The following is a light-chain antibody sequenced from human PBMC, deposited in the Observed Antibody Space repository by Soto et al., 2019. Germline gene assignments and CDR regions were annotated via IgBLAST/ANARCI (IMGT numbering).Light chain of an antibody. J-gene: IGLJ1*01. Sequence: QSALTQPASVSGSPGQSITISCTGTSSDVGSYNFVSWYQQHPGKAPKVMIYEGSKRPSGVSNRFSGSKSGNTASLTISGLQDEEEADYYCCSYAGSSTCVFGTGTKLTVL. CDR1: SSDVGSYNF. V-gene: IGLV2-23*01. CDR2: EGS. CDR3: CSYAGSSTCV.